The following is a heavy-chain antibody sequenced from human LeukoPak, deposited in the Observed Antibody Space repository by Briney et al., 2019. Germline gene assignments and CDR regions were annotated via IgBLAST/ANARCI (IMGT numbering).Heavy chain of an antibody. CDR1: GGSVSSGSYY. Sequence: SETLSLTCTVSGGSVSSGSYYWSWIRQPPGKGLEWIGYFYDSGSTNYNPSLKSRVTISVDTSKNQFSLKLSSVTAADTAVYYCARVGGTNYYYYGMDVWGQGTTVTVSS. V-gene: IGHV4-61*01. CDR2: FYDSGST. J-gene: IGHJ6*02. CDR3: ARVGGTNYYYYGMDV. D-gene: IGHD1-1*01.